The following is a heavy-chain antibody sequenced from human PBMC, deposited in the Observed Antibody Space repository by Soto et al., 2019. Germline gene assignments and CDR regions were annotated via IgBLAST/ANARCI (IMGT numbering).Heavy chain of an antibody. D-gene: IGHD2-15*01. CDR3: ARDRLVMAAATTTNSHY. J-gene: IGHJ4*02. CDR1: GFTFSDYY. Sequence: PGGSLRLSCAASGFTFSDYYMSWIRQAPGKGLEWVSFISSSGSTIYYADSVKGRFTISRDNAKNSPYLQMSSLRAEDTAVYYCARDRLVMAAATTTNSHYWGPGPLVTVSS. V-gene: IGHV3-11*01. CDR2: ISSSGSTI.